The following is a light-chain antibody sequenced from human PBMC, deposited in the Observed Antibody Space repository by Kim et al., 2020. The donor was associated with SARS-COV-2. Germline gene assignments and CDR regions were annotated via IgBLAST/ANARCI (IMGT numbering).Light chain of an antibody. Sequence: AAVGDRVTITSRASQSISKYLNWYQQKPGKAPKLLIYAASSLQSGVPSRFSGSGSGTDFTLTINSLQPEDFATYYCQQSYNAPWTFGQGTKVDIK. CDR1: QSISKY. V-gene: IGKV1-39*01. J-gene: IGKJ1*01. CDR3: QQSYNAPWT. CDR2: AAS.